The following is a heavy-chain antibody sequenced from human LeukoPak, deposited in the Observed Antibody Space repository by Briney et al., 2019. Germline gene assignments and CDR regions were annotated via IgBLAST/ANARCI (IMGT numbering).Heavy chain of an antibody. CDR3: ARYRGKATVSSLDWFDP. Sequence: ASETLSLTCTVSGGSISSYYWSWIRQPPGKGLEWIGYIYYSGSTKYNPSLKSRVTISVDTSNNQFSLKLSSVTAADTAVYYCARYRGKATVSSLDWFDPWGQGTLVTVSS. V-gene: IGHV4-59*01. CDR1: GGSISSYY. CDR2: IYYSGST. D-gene: IGHD4-11*01. J-gene: IGHJ5*02.